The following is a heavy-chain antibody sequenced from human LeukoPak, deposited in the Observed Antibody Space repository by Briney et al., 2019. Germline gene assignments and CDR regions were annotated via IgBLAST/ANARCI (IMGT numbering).Heavy chain of an antibody. V-gene: IGHV3-23*01. CDR3: AKELMGFDY. Sequence: GGFLRLSCAASGFTFSSYAMSWVRQAPGKGLEWVSAVSGTGLTTYYADSVKGRFIVSRDNSKNTVYLQMNSLRGEDAAVYYCAKELMGFDYWGQGTLVTVSS. CDR1: GFTFSSYA. CDR2: VSGTGLTT. D-gene: IGHD2-8*01. J-gene: IGHJ4*02.